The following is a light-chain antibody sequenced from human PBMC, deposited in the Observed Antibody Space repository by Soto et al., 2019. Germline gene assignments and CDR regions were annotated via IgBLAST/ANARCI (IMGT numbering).Light chain of an antibody. J-gene: IGLJ3*02. V-gene: IGLV1-44*01. CDR1: SSNIGSNA. Sequence: QSALTQPPSASGTPGQRVTISCSGSSSNIGSNAVNWYQQLPGTAPKLLIYNNDQRPSGVSDRFSGSKSGTSASLAISGLQSEDEADYYCATWDDSLSGWVFGEGTKLTVL. CDR2: NND. CDR3: ATWDDSLSGWV.